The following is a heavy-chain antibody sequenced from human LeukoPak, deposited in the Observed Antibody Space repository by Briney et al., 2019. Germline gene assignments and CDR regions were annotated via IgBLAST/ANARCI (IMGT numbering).Heavy chain of an antibody. J-gene: IGHJ4*02. D-gene: IGHD3-22*01. CDR2: IRSRAYDGTT. CDR1: EVTLGDYP. CDR3: GYGSTGFFTLSY. Sequence: GGSLRLSCTASEVTLGDYPLTWVRQAPGKGLEWVGFIRSRAYDGTTKYAASVRGRFTISRDDSKNIAYLQMNSLKIEDTAVYYCGYGSTGFFTLSYWGPGTPVTVSS. V-gene: IGHV3-49*04.